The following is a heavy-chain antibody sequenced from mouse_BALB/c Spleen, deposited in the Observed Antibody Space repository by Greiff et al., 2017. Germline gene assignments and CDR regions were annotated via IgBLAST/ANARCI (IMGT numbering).Heavy chain of an antibody. CDR1: GYSITSDYA. CDR3: ARRGIYYGFYYFDY. V-gene: IGHV3-2*02. CDR2: ISYSGST. J-gene: IGHJ2*01. Sequence: DVQLQESGPGLVKPSQFLSLTCTVTGYSITSDYAWNWIRQFPGNKLEWMGYISYSGSTSYNPSLKSRVSLTRDTSKNQFFLQLNSVTTEDTPTYYSARRGIYYGFYYFDYWGEGATLTVSS. D-gene: IGHD1-2*01.